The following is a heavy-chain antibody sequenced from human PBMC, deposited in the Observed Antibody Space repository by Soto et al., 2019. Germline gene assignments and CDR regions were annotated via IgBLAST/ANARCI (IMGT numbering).Heavy chain of an antibody. CDR3: AREQWLPREWYFDY. D-gene: IGHD6-19*01. CDR2: IYYSGST. J-gene: IGHJ4*02. Sequence: LSLTCTVSGGSISSSSYYWGWIRQPPGKGLEWIGSIYYSGSTYYNPSLKSRVTISVDTSKNQFSLKLSSVTAADTAVYYCAREQWLPREWYFDYWGQGTLVTVSS. V-gene: IGHV4-39*01. CDR1: GGSISSSSYY.